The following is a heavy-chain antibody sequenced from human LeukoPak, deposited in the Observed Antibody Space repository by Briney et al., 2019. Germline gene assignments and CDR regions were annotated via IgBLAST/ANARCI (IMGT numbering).Heavy chain of an antibody. CDR3: VAGHYDSRMYFDL. CDR2: IKFDGSLA. CDR1: GLTFSTYW. Sequence: GGSLRLSCTASGLTFSTYWVHWVRQAPGKGLVWVSQIKFDGSLASYADSVKGRFTISRDNAKNTLYLQMNTLGTEDTAVYYCVAGHYDSRMYFDLWGRGTMVSVSS. V-gene: IGHV3-74*01. D-gene: IGHD3-16*01. J-gene: IGHJ2*01.